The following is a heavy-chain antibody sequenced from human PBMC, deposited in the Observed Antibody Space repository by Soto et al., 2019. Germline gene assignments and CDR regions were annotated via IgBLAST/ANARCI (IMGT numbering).Heavy chain of an antibody. D-gene: IGHD3-3*01. J-gene: IGHJ6*02. CDR2: IIPISGSA. CDR3: LIGRRGLVGFWTGACGMDV. Sequence: SLKLSCKAAGGTISSYPSSSGRQDTGHGLECRVGIIPISGSANYAQKFQGRVTSTADDSTSTAYLELSSLRSEDTAVYYCLIGRRGLVGFWTGACGMDVGGQGSRVTGS. V-gene: IGHV1-69*13. CDR1: GGTISSYP.